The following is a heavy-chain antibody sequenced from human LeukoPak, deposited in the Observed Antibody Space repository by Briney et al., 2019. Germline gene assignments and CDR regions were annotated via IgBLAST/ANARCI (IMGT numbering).Heavy chain of an antibody. CDR3: ARHWSHSVAQFGRSYWFDR. J-gene: IGHJ5*02. D-gene: IGHD2-15*01. Sequence: KPSETLSLICRVSGGSICGYYWSGVRQPAGKGLEWIGHMDTSGHTNYNSSLMSRVTMSVDTSKNQFSLRLTSVTAADTAVYYCARHWSHSVAQFGRSYWFDRWGEGALVTVSS. CDR2: MDTSGHT. CDR1: GGSICGYY. V-gene: IGHV4-4*07.